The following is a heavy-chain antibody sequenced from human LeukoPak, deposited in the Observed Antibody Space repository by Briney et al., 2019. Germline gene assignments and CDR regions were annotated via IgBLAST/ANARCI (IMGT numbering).Heavy chain of an antibody. V-gene: IGHV4-59*01. Sequence: SETLSLTCTVSGGSISSYYWSWIRQPPGKGLEWIGYIYYSGSTNYNPSLKSRVTISVDTSKNQFSLKLSSVTAAGTAVYYCARAFSSGWYPYSIGGLWFDYWGQGTLVTVSS. D-gene: IGHD6-19*01. CDR1: GGSISSYY. J-gene: IGHJ4*02. CDR2: IYYSGST. CDR3: ARAFSSGWYPYSIGGLWFDY.